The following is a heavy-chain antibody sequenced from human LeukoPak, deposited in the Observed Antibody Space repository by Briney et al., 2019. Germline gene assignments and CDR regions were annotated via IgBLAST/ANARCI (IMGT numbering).Heavy chain of an antibody. CDR3: ARSGPYYGSGSCFDY. Sequence: SETLSLTCTVSGGSISSGGYYWSWIRQHPGKGLGWIGYIYYSGSTYYNPSLKSRVTISVDTSKNQFSLKLSSVTAADTAVYYCARSGPYYGSGSCFDYWGQGTLVTVSS. CDR2: IYYSGST. D-gene: IGHD3-10*01. J-gene: IGHJ4*02. V-gene: IGHV4-31*03. CDR1: GGSISSGGYY.